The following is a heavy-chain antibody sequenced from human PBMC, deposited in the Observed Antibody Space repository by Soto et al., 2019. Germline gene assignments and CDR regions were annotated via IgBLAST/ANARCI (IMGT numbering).Heavy chain of an antibody. CDR2: ISWDGGST. D-gene: IGHD3-3*01. Sequence: GSLRLSCAASGFTFDDYTMHWVRQAPGKGLEWVSLISWDGGSTYYADSVKGRFTISRDNSKNSLYLQMNSLRTEDTALYYCAKGRFLEPLPLDYWGQGTLVTVSS. J-gene: IGHJ4*02. V-gene: IGHV3-43*01. CDR1: GFTFDDYT. CDR3: AKGRFLEPLPLDY.